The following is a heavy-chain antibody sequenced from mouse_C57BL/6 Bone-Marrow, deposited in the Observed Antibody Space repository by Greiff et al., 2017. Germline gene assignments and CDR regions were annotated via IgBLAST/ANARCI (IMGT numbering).Heavy chain of an antibody. CDR3: ARAYFINFSSYYIDC. CDR2: ISYSGST. Sequence: EVKLQESGPGMVKPSQSLSLTCTVTGYSITSGYDWHWIRHFPGNKLEWMGYISYSGSTNYNPSLKSRISITHDTSKNHFFLQLNSVTTEDTATYYCARAYFINFSSYYIDCWGQDTTLTVSA. CDR1: GYSITSGYD. J-gene: IGHJ2*01. V-gene: IGHV3-1*01. D-gene: IGHD2-5*01.